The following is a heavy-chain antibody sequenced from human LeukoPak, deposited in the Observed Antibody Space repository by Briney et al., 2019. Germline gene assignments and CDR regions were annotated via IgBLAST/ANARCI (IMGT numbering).Heavy chain of an antibody. CDR2: IRSKAYGGTT. CDR1: GFTFGDYA. J-gene: IGHJ5*02. CDR3: TLRTIFGVVIISHNWCDP. Sequence: PGGSLRLSCTASGFTFGDYAMSWFRQAPGKGLEWVGFIRSKAYGGTTEYAASVKGRFTISRDDSKSIAYLQMNSLKTEDTAVYYCTLRTIFGVVIISHNWCDPWGQGTLVTVSS. D-gene: IGHD3-3*01. V-gene: IGHV3-49*03.